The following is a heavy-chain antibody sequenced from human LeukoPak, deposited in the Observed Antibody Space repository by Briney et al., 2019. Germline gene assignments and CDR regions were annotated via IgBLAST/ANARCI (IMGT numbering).Heavy chain of an antibody. CDR2: IIPIFGTA. V-gene: IGHV1-69*06. CDR3: ARPAARRWEADY. J-gene: IGHJ4*02. Sequence: ASVTVSCKASGGTFSSYAISWVRQAPGQGLEWMGGIIPIFGTANYAQKFQGRVTITADKSTSTAYMELSSLRSEDTAVYYCARPAARRWEADYWGQGTLVTVSS. D-gene: IGHD6-6*01. CDR1: GGTFSSYA.